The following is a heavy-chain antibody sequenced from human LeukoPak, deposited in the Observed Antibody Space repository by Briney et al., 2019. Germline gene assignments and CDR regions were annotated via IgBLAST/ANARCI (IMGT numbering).Heavy chain of an antibody. CDR2: IRSSSSYI. D-gene: IGHD3-9*01. J-gene: IGHJ6*02. Sequence: GGSLRLSCAASGFTFSSYSMNWVRQAPGKGLEWVSSIRSSSSYIYYADAVKGRFTISRDNAKNSLYLQINSLRAEDTAVYYCARELFANYDILTGYMDVWGQGTTVTVSS. V-gene: IGHV3-21*01. CDR1: GFTFSSYS. CDR3: ARELFANYDILTGYMDV.